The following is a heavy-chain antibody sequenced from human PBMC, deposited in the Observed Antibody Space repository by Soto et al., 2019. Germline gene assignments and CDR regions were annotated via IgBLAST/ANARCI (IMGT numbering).Heavy chain of an antibody. J-gene: IGHJ6*03. CDR1: GGSFSGYY. Sequence: PSETLCRTCVVYGGSFSGYYWSWIRQPPGKGLEWIGEIKHIGSTNDNPSLKSRVTISVDTSRNQFSLKLSSVTAADTAVYYCARRRYGRQQLVPRYYYYYMDVWGKGTTVTVSS. V-gene: IGHV4-34*01. D-gene: IGHD6-13*01. CDR3: ARRRYGRQQLVPRYYYYYMDV. CDR2: IKHIGST.